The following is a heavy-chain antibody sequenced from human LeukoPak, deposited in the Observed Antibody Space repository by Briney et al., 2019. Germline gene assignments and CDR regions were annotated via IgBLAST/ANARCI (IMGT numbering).Heavy chain of an antibody. D-gene: IGHD4-11*01. CDR3: ARGGNAIRFDYIASNWFDP. CDR2: IYHSGST. CDR1: GYSISSGYY. Sequence: SETLSLTCAVSGYSISSGYYWGWIRQPPGKGLEWIGSIYHSGSTNYNPSLKSRVTISVDTSKNQFSLKLSSVTAADTAVYYCARGGNAIRFDYIASNWFDPWGQGTLVTVSS. J-gene: IGHJ5*02. V-gene: IGHV4-38-2*01.